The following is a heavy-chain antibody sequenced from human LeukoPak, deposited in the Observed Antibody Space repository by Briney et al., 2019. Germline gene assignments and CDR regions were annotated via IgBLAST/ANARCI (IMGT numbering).Heavy chain of an antibody. V-gene: IGHV1-69*04. D-gene: IGHD3-16*01. CDR2: IIPILGIA. J-gene: IGHJ3*02. Sequence: SVKVSCRTSGGTFSSYAISWVRQAPGQGLEWMGRIIPILGIANYAQKFQGRVTITADKSTSTAYMELSSLRSEDTAVYYRARGGSHDAFDIWGQGTMVTVSS. CDR3: ARGGSHDAFDI. CDR1: GGTFSSYA.